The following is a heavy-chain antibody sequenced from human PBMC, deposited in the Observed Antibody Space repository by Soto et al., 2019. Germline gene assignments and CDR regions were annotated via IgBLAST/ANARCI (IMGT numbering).Heavy chain of an antibody. D-gene: IGHD6-13*01. J-gene: IGHJ5*02. Sequence: ASVKVSCKASGYTFTSYDINWVRQATGQGLEWMGWMNPNSGSTGYAQKFQGRVTMTKNTLYLQMNSLRAEDTAVYYCAKSGSSWPYNWFDPWGQGTLVTVSS. V-gene: IGHV1-8*01. CDR2: MNPNSGST. CDR1: GYTFTSYD. CDR3: AKSGSSWPYNWFDP.